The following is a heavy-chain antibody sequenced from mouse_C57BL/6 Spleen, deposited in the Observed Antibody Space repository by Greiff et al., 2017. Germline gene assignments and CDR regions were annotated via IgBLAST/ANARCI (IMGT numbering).Heavy chain of an antibody. J-gene: IGHJ1*03. CDR2: ISDGGSYT. CDR1: GFTFSSYA. CDR3: ARDRATVVATGYFDV. Sequence: DVHLVASGGGLVKPGGSLKLSCAASGFTFSSYAMSWVRQTPEKRLEWVATISDGGSYTYYPDNVQGRFTISRDNAKNNLYLQMSHLKSEDTAMYYCARDRATVVATGYFDVWGTGTTVTVSS. V-gene: IGHV5-4*01. D-gene: IGHD1-1*01.